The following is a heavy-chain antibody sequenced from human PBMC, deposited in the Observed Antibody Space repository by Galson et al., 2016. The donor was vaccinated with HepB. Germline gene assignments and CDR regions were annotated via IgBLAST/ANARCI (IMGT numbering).Heavy chain of an antibody. CDR1: GFTFSDYY. Sequence: SLRLSCAASGFTFSDYYMSWIRQAPGKGLEWVSYISNSNTYTNYADSVKGRFTISRDNAKNSLYLQMNSLRAEDTAVYYCATSLYGDSFDYWGQGTLVTVSS. CDR3: ATSLYGDSFDY. J-gene: IGHJ4*02. V-gene: IGHV3-11*06. D-gene: IGHD4-17*01. CDR2: ISNSNTYT.